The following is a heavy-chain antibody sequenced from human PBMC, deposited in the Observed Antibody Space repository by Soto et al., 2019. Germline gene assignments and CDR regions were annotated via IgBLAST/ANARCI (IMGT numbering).Heavy chain of an antibody. CDR1: GGSISTYY. CDR2: IYYSGST. J-gene: IGHJ4*02. V-gene: IGHV4-59*01. Sequence: PSETLSLTCTVSGGSISTYYWSWIRQPPGKGLEWIGYIYYSGSTNYNPSLKSRVTISVDTSKNQFSLKLSSVTAADTAVYYCAREKSLRLYYFDYWGQGTLVTVSS. CDR3: AREKSLRLYYFDY. D-gene: IGHD5-12*01.